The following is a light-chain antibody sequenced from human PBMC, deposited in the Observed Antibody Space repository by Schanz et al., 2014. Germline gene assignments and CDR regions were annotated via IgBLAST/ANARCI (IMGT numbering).Light chain of an antibody. J-gene: IGLJ3*02. CDR3: SSYTSSSTGV. V-gene: IGLV2-14*03. Sequence: QSALTQPASVSGSPGQSITISCTGTSGDVGKYNWVSWYQQHPGKSPKLLTYDVSTRPPGVSLRFSGSKSGNTASLTITGLLAEDEADYYCSSYTSSSTGVFGGGTKLTVL. CDR1: SGDVGKYNW. CDR2: DVS.